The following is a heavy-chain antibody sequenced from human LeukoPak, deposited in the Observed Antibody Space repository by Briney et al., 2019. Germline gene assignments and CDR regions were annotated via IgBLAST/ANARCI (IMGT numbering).Heavy chain of an antibody. CDR1: GFAFSTYW. J-gene: IGHJ5*02. Sequence: GGSLRLSCAASGFAFSTYWMHWVRQAPGKGLVWVSRIDSDGTRTTHADSVKGRFTISRDNAKNTLYLQMNSLRAEDTAVYYCARSPNCGGDCSWGQGTLVTVSS. V-gene: IGHV3-74*01. D-gene: IGHD2-21*02. CDR2: IDSDGTRT. CDR3: ARSPNCGGDCS.